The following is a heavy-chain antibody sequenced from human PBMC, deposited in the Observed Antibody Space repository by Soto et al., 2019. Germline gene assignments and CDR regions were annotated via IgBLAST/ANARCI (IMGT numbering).Heavy chain of an antibody. CDR3: ARVYYDFWSGYYSYYFDY. Sequence: QVQLQQWGAGLLKPSETLSLTCAVYGGSFSGYYWSWIRQPPGKGLEWIGEINHSGSTNYNPSLKSRVTISVDTSKNQFSRKLSSVTAADTAVYYCARVYYDFWSGYYSYYFDYWGQGTLVTVSS. D-gene: IGHD3-3*01. V-gene: IGHV4-34*01. CDR1: GGSFSGYY. CDR2: INHSGST. J-gene: IGHJ4*02.